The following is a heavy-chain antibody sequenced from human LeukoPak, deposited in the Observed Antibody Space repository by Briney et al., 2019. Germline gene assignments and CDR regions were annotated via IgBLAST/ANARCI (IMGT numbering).Heavy chain of an antibody. D-gene: IGHD4-23*01. CDR3: AKKGTVVTPGLYFDY. CDR2: ISINGDRT. Sequence: GGSLRLSCAASGFTFNNYTMSWVRQAPGKGLEWVSTISINGDRTYYADSVKGRFTISRDNSNNTLYLEMNSLGAEGTATYYCAKKGTVVTPGLYFDYWGQGILVTVSS. CDR1: GFTFNNYT. J-gene: IGHJ4*02. V-gene: IGHV3-23*01.